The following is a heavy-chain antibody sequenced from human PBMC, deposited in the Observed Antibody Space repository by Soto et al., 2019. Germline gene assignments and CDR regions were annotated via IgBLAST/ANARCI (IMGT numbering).Heavy chain of an antibody. CDR3: ARTLGSSGSPFDP. D-gene: IGHD6-19*01. J-gene: IGHJ5*02. V-gene: IGHV1-18*01. Sequence: QAPGQGLEWMGWISAYNGNTNYAQKLQGRVTMTTDTSTSTAYMELRSLRSEDTAVYYCARTLGSSGSPFDPWGQGTLVTVSS. CDR2: ISAYNGNT.